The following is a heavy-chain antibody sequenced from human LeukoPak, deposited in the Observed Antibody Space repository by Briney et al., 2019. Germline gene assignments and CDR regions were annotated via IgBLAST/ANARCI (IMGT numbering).Heavy chain of an antibody. V-gene: IGHV1-69*13. CDR2: IIPIFGTA. D-gene: IGHD1-26*01. J-gene: IGHJ4*02. CDR1: GGTFSSYA. Sequence: GASVKVSCKASGGTFSSYAISWVRQAPGQGLEWMGGIIPIFGTANYAQKFQGRVTITADESTSTAYMELSSLRSDDTAVYYCARDPGVGATQNFDYWGQGTLVTVSS. CDR3: ARDPGVGATQNFDY.